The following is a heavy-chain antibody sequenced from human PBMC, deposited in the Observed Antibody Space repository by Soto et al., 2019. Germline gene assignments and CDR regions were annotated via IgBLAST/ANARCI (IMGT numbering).Heavy chain of an antibody. D-gene: IGHD6-13*01. Sequence: TGGSLRLSCAASGFTFSSYAMHWVRQAPGKGLEWVAVISYDGSNKYYADSVKGRFTISRDNSKNTLYLQMNSLRAEDTAVYYCASDPGIAAAGLCCGDYWGQGTLVTVSS. J-gene: IGHJ4*02. CDR1: GFTFSSYA. CDR3: ASDPGIAAAGLCCGDY. V-gene: IGHV3-30-3*01. CDR2: ISYDGSNK.